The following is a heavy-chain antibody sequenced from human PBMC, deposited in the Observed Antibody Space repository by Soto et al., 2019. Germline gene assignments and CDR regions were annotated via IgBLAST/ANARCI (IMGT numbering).Heavy chain of an antibody. D-gene: IGHD6-6*01. CDR2: KSGGSETT. V-gene: IGHV3-23*01. J-gene: IGHJ3*01. Sequence: PGGSLRLSCAASGFPLSTYAMSWVRQAPGKGLEWVSSKSGGSETTFYADSVKGRFTIARDNSKNMLFLQMNSLRAEDTAIYYCVKRVAGRPRIFDFWGQGTMVTVSS. CDR1: GFPLSTYA. CDR3: VKRVAGRPRIFDF.